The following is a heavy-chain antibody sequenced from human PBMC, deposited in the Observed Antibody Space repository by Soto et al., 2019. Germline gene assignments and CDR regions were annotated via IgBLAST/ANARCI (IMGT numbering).Heavy chain of an antibody. D-gene: IGHD3-22*01. CDR3: ARPTRSGITMIGSGFDY. CDR1: GGSFSGYY. Sequence: SETLSLTCAVYGGSFSGYYWSWIRQPPGKGLEWIGEINHSGSTNYNPSLKSRVTISVDTSKNQFSLKLSSVTAADTAVYYCARPTRSGITMIGSGFDYWGQGTLVTVSS. V-gene: IGHV4-34*01. CDR2: INHSGST. J-gene: IGHJ4*02.